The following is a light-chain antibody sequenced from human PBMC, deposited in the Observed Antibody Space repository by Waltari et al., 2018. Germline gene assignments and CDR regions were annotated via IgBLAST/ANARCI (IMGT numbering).Light chain of an antibody. J-gene: IGKJ4*01. V-gene: IGKV3-11*01. CDR2: DTS. CDR1: QSVTRY. CDR3: QQRANWPLT. Sequence: EIVLTQSPGTLSLSPGERATLSCRASQSVTRYLAWYQQKPGLAPRLLIYDTSNRATGIPARFSGSESGTDFSLTITSLESEDFAVYYCQQRANWPLTFGGGTKVEIK.